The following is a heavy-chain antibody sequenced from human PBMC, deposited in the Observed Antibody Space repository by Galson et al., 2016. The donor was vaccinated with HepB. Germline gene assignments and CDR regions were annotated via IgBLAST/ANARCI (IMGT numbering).Heavy chain of an antibody. D-gene: IGHD6-13*01. CDR1: GFSLNTSGVG. CDR3: AHRSQYSSSWYFFDY. V-gene: IGHV2-5*02. J-gene: IGHJ4*02. Sequence: PALVKPTQTLTLTCTFSGFSLNTSGVGVGWIRQPPGKALEWLAFIYWDDDKGYSPALKSRLTIPKDTSKDQVVLAMTNMDPVDTATYYCAHRSQYSSSWYFFDYWGQGTLVTVSS. CDR2: IYWDDDK.